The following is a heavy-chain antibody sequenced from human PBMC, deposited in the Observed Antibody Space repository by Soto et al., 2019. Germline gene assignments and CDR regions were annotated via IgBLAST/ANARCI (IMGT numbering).Heavy chain of an antibody. D-gene: IGHD3-22*01. J-gene: IGHJ5*02. V-gene: IGHV4-30-2*01. CDR1: GGSISSGGYS. Sequence: SETLSLTCAVSGGSISSGGYSWSWIRQPPGKGLEWIGYIYHSGSTYYNPSLKSRVTISVDRSKNQFSLKLSSVTAADTAVYYCARRYYYDSSAFDPWGQGTLVTVSS. CDR2: IYHSGST. CDR3: ARRYYYDSSAFDP.